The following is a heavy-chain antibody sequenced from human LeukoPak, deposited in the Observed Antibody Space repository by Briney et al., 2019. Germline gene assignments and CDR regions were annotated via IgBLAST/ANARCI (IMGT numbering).Heavy chain of an antibody. D-gene: IGHD3-3*01. CDR3: TSGPNFYYFDY. CDR2: IYHRGST. Sequence: SETLSLTCAVSGYSISSDYYWGWIRQPPGKGLECIGTIYHRGSTNLNPSLKSRVTISVDTSKNQFSLKLNSVTAADTAVYYCTSGPNFYYFDYWGQGTLVTVSS. J-gene: IGHJ4*02. CDR1: GYSISSDYY. V-gene: IGHV4-38-2*01.